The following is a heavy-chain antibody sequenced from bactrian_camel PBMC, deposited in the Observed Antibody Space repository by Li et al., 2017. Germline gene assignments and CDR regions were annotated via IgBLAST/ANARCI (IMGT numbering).Heavy chain of an antibody. CDR3: AADVFGALMDCAYNY. CDR2: IDSADNT. D-gene: IGHD1*01. Sequence: VQLVESGGGSVQAGGSLRLSCGTSRYTGGSKCMGWFRQAPGKEREGVAWIDSADNTLYANSVKGRFTFSRDSAKNTLYLQMNSLKPEDTAAYYCAADVFGALMDCAYNYWGQGTQVTVS. V-gene: IGHV3S55*01. CDR1: RYTGGSKC. J-gene: IGHJ4*01.